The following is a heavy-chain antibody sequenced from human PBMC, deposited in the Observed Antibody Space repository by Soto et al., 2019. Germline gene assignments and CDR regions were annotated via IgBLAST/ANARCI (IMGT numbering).Heavy chain of an antibody. CDR2: IYSSGST. CDR3: ARGYASHDY. CDR1: GGSINNNY. Sequence: QVQLQESGPGLVKPSETLSLTCTVSGGSINNNYWSWIRQPPGKGLEWIGYIYSSGSTKYNPSLKSRVTISLDTSKNHFSLKLSSVTAADTAVYYCARGYASHDYLGQGTLVTVSS. J-gene: IGHJ4*02. V-gene: IGHV4-59*01. D-gene: IGHD2-2*01.